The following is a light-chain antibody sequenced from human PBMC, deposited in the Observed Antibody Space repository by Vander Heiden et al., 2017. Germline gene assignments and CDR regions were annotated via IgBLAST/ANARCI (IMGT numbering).Light chain of an antibody. J-gene: IGLJ1*01. CDR3: CSYAGSYTFV. CDR2: DVS. V-gene: IGLV2-11*01. CDR1: SSGVGGNNY. Sequence: HSALTQPRSVPGSPGASVTISCTGTSSGVGGNNYVSWYQQHPGKAPKLMIYDVSKRPSGVPGRFSGSKSGNTASLTISGLQAEDEADYYCCSYAGSYTFVFGAGTKVTVL.